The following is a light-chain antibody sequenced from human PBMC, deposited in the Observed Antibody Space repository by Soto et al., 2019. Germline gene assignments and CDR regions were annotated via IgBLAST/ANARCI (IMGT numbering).Light chain of an antibody. J-gene: IGLJ2*01. CDR3: CSYAGRYIVV. CDR2: DVS. CDR1: NSDVGGYEY. Sequence: QSALTQPRSVSGSPGQSVTISCTGTNSDVGGYEYVSWYQQRPGKAPQLMIYDVSKRPSGVPDRFSGSKSGNTASLTISRLQAEDEAAYSGCSYAGRYIVVFGGGTKLPVL. V-gene: IGLV2-11*01.